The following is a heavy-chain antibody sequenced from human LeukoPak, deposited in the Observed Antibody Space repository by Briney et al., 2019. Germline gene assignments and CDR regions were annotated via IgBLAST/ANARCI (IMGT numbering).Heavy chain of an antibody. D-gene: IGHD3-10*01. V-gene: IGHV3-30*02. J-gene: IGHJ6*03. CDR3: AKGVGGSANYYYMDI. Sequence: QPGGSLRLSCAASGFAFSRHGIHWVRQAPGKGLEWVAFIPYDGSNKFYADSVKGRFTISRDNSKNTLYLQMNSLRTEDTAVYYCAKGVGGSANYYYMDIWGKGTTVTVSS. CDR1: GFAFSRHG. CDR2: IPYDGSNK.